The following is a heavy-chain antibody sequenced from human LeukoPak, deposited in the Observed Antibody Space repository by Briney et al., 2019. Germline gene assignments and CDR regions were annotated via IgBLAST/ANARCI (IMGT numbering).Heavy chain of an antibody. CDR2: INHSGST. V-gene: IGHV4-34*01. D-gene: IGHD4-11*01. Sequence: PSETLSLTCAVYGGSFSGYYWSWIRQPPGKGLEWIGEINHSGSTNYNPSLKSRVTISVDTSKNQFSLKLSSVTAADTAVYYCARGVGYSIPGAPRYNWFDPWGQGTLVTVSS. CDR1: GGSFSGYY. CDR3: ARGVGYSIPGAPRYNWFDP. J-gene: IGHJ5*02.